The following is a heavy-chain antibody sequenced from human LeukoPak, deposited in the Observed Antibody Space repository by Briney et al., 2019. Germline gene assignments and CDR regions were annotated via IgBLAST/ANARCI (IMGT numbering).Heavy chain of an antibody. V-gene: IGHV4-59*01. Sequence: SETLSLTCTVSGGSISSYYWSWIRQPPGKGLEWIGYIYYSGSTNYNPSLKSRVTISADTSKNQFSLKLSSVTAADTAVYYCARALSRGSSGYYFDYWGQGTLVTVSS. CDR3: ARALSRGSSGYYFDY. CDR1: GGSISSYY. D-gene: IGHD3-22*01. J-gene: IGHJ4*02. CDR2: IYYSGST.